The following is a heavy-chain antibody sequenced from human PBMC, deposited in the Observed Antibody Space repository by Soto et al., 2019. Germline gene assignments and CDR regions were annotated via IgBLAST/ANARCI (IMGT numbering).Heavy chain of an antibody. V-gene: IGHV3-66*01. D-gene: IGHD2-21*01. CDR1: GLNVSSNY. CDR3: ARVFKRGYFDY. J-gene: IGHJ4*02. CDR2: IYSGGST. Sequence: GGSMRLSCAASGLNVSSNYMSWVRQAPGKGLEWVSVIYSGGSTYYADSVKGRFTISRDNSKNTLYLQMNSLRAEDTAVYYCARVFKRGYFDYWGQGTLVTVSS.